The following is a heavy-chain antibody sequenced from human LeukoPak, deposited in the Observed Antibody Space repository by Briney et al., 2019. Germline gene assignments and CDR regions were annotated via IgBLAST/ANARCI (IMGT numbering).Heavy chain of an antibody. D-gene: IGHD5/OR15-5a*01. CDR1: GFTFSSYW. V-gene: IGHV3-74*01. J-gene: IGHJ3*02. CDR3: ARGVSGTGPDI. CDR2: IKTDGSST. Sequence: GGSLRLSCAASGFTFSSYWMHWVRQAPGKGLVWVSRIKTDGSSTDYADSVKGRFTISRDNAKNTMYLQMNRLRAEDTAVYYCARGVSGTGPDIWGLGTMVTVSS.